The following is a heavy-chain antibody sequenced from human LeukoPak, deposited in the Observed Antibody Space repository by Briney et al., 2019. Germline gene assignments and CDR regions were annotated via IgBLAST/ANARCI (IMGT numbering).Heavy chain of an antibody. Sequence: GGSLRLSCAASGFTFSSYGMTWVRQAPGKGLEWVSYISSSSSTIYYADSVKGRFTISRDNAKNSLYLQMNSLRAEDTALYYCAKDHSTSITMVRGVFDYWGQGTLVTVSS. J-gene: IGHJ4*02. V-gene: IGHV3-48*04. CDR2: ISSSSSTI. D-gene: IGHD3-10*01. CDR1: GFTFSSYG. CDR3: AKDHSTSITMVRGVFDY.